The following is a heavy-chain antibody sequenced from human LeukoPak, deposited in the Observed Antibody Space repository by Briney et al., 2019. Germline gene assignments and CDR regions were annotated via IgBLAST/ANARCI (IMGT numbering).Heavy chain of an antibody. V-gene: IGHV4-38-2*02. CDR1: AYSISSGYY. CDR3: AGYHAYGVTTPPLGY. CDR2: IYHSGGT. J-gene: IGHJ4*02. D-gene: IGHD4-17*01. Sequence: SETLSLTCTVSAYSISSGYYWGWIRQPPGKGLEWIGSIYHSGGTYYNPSLKSRVTISVATSKNQFSLKLSSVTAANTAVYFCAGYHAYGVTTPPLGYWGQGTLVTVSS.